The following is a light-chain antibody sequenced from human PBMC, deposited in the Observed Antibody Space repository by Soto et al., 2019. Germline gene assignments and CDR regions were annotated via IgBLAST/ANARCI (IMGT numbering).Light chain of an antibody. CDR3: QLYGSPSWT. V-gene: IGKV3-20*01. Sequence: ELVLTPSPGTLSLSPGGRATLSCRASQSVSSNLAWYQQNPGQAPRILIFAASSRATGIPDKFSGSGSGTDFTLTISRLEPDDFAVYYCQLYGSPSWTFGQGTKVDIK. J-gene: IGKJ1*01. CDR1: QSVSSN. CDR2: AAS.